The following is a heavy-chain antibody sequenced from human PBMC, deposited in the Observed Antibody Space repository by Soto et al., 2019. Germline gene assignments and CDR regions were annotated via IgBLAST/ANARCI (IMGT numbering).Heavy chain of an antibody. Sequence: GESLKISCKGSGYSFTSYWIGWVRQMPGKGLEWMGIIYPGDSDTRYSPSFQGQVTISADKSISTAYLQWSSLKASDTAMYYCATYSSSWYGLRFGYRYGMDVWGQGTTVTVSS. D-gene: IGHD6-13*01. V-gene: IGHV5-51*01. CDR2: IYPGDSDT. CDR1: GYSFTSYW. CDR3: ATYSSSWYGLRFGYRYGMDV. J-gene: IGHJ6*02.